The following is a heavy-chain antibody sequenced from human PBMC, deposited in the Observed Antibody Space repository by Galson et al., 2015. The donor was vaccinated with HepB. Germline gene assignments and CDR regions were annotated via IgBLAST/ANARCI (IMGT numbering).Heavy chain of an antibody. V-gene: IGHV3-74*01. CDR3: AKVTGDNY. D-gene: IGHD7-27*01. J-gene: IGHJ4*02. CDR2: INSDGSFT. Sequence: SLRLSCAASGFTFSSYWMHWVRQAPGEGLVWVSRINSDGSFTSYADSVKGRFTISRDNAKNTLYLQMDSLRAEDTAVYYCAKVTGDNYWGQGTLVTVSS. CDR1: GFTFSSYW.